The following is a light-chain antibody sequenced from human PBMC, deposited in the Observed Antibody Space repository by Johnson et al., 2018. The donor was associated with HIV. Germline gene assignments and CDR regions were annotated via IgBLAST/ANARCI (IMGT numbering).Light chain of an antibody. CDR1: SSNIGNNY. V-gene: IGLV1-51*01. Sequence: QSVLTQPPSVSAAPGQKVTISCSGSSSNIGNNYVSWYQLLPGTAPKLLIYDNNKRPSGIPDRFSGSKSGTSASLAISGLQSEDEADYYCAAWDDSLNGYVFGTETKVTVL. CDR3: AAWDDSLNGYV. J-gene: IGLJ1*01. CDR2: DNN.